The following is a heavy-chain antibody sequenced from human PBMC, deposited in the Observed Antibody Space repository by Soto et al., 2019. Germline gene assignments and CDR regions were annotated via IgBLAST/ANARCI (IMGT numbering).Heavy chain of an antibody. CDR1: GFTFSSYG. CDR2: ISYDGSNK. D-gene: IGHD3-3*01. Sequence: SLRLSCAASGFTFSSYGMHWVRQAPGKGLEWVAVISYDGSNKYYADSVKGRFTISRDNSKNTLYLQMNSLRAEDTAVYYCAKAAVTSYYDFWSGYYTYYYYGMDVWGQGTTVTVSS. J-gene: IGHJ6*02. CDR3: AKAAVTSYYDFWSGYYTYYYYGMDV. V-gene: IGHV3-30*18.